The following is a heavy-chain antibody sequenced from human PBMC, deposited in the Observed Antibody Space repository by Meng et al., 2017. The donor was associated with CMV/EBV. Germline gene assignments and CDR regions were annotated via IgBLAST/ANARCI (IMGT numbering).Heavy chain of an antibody. CDR3: ARIGGYCSSTSCVGMDV. CDR1: GFTFSSYA. CDR2: ISYDGSNK. D-gene: IGHD2-2*01. J-gene: IGHJ6*02. V-gene: IGHV3-30-3*01. Sequence: GESLKISCAASGFTFSSYAMHWVRQAPGKGLEWVAVISYDGSNKYYADSVKGRFTISRDYSKNTLYLQMNSLRAEDTAVYYCARIGGYCSSTSCVGMDVWGQGTTVTVSS.